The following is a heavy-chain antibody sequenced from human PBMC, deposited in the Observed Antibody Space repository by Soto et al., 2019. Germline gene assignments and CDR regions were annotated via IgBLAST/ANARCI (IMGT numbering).Heavy chain of an antibody. V-gene: IGHV3-15*01. CDR2: VKSKTDGGTI. J-gene: IGHJ4*02. D-gene: IGHD5-12*01. CDR1: GFTFSNAW. Sequence: EVQLVESGGGLVKPGGSLRLSCAASGFTFSNAWMTWVRQAPGKGLEWVGRVKSKTDGGTIDYAAPVKDRFTISREYSKNTLYLQMNSLKTEDTAVYYCIGTYSGSSMRFDYWGQGTLVTVSS. CDR3: IGTYSGSSMRFDY.